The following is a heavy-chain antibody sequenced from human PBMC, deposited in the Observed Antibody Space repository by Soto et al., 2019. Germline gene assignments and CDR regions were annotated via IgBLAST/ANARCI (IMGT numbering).Heavy chain of an antibody. CDR3: VTQLPASGGAFDI. J-gene: IGHJ3*02. D-gene: IGHD3-10*01. CDR2: ISSNGGST. CDR1: GFTFSSYA. Sequence: GGSLRLSCSASGFTFSSYAMHWVRQAPGKGLEYVSAISSNGGSTYYADSVKGRFTISRDNSKNTLYLQMSSLRAEDTAVYYCVTQLPASGGAFDIWGQGTMVTVSS. V-gene: IGHV3-64D*09.